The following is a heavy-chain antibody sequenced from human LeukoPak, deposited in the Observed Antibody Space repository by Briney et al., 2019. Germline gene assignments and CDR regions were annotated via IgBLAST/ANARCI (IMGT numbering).Heavy chain of an antibody. Sequence: GPVKVSCKASGYSFSAFYMHWVRQAPGQGLEWMGWINPNSGGTHYAQKFQGRVTMTRDTSISTAYMELSRLTSDDTAVYYCARGNWGSDNAFDIWGQGTMVTISS. CDR3: ARGNWGSDNAFDI. V-gene: IGHV1-2*02. CDR2: INPNSGGT. J-gene: IGHJ3*02. D-gene: IGHD7-27*01. CDR1: GYSFSAFY.